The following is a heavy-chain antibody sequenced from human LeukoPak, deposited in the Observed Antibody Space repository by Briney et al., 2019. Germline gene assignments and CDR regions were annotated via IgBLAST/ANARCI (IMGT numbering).Heavy chain of an antibody. Sequence: PSETLSLTCTVSGGSISGYYWSWIRQPPGKGLEWIGFIHYSGITNYNPSLKSRVTISLDMSKNQFSLRLTSVTTADTAVYYCARRKGPGLAPTDDSFDMWGQGTMVTVSS. CDR2: IHYSGIT. CDR1: GGSISGYY. V-gene: IGHV4-59*01. CDR3: ARRKGPGLAPTDDSFDM. J-gene: IGHJ3*02. D-gene: IGHD6-13*01.